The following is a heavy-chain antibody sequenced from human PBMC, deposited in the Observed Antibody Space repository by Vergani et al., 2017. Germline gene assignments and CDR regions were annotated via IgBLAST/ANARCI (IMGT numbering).Heavy chain of an antibody. V-gene: IGHV1-69*08. J-gene: IGHJ4*02. CDR1: GGTFSSYT. D-gene: IGHD6-13*01. Sequence: QVQLVQSGAEVKKPGSSVKVSCKASGGTFSSYTISWVRPAPGQGLEWMGRIIPILGIANYAQKFQGRVTITADKSTSTAYMELSSLRSEDTAVYYCARDKGQSSSFHGGFGYWGQGTLVTVSS. CDR3: ARDKGQSSSFHGGFGY. CDR2: IIPILGIA.